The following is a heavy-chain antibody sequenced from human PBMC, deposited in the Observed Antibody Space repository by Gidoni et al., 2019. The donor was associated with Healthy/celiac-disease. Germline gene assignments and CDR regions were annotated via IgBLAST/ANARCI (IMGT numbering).Heavy chain of an antibody. J-gene: IGHJ4*02. D-gene: IGHD3-22*01. CDR2: IKQDGSEK. V-gene: IGHV3-7*01. CDR1: GFTFSSYW. Sequence: EVQLVEPGGGLVLPGGSLRLSCAASGFTFSSYWMSWVRQAPGKGLEWVANIKQDGSEKYYVDSVKGRFTISRDNAKNSLYLQMNSLRAEDTAVYYCARDGLYNYYDSSGYYYYFDYWGQGTLVTVSS. CDR3: ARDGLYNYYDSSGYYYYFDY.